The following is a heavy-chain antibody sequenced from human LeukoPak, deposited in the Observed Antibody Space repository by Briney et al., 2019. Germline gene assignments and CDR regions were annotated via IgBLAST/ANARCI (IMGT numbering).Heavy chain of an antibody. CDR2: ISAGGGST. Sequence: PGGSLRLSCAASGFTFSNYAMSWVRQAPGKGLEWVSAISAGGGSTYYADSVKGRFTISRDNSKNTLYLQMNSLRAEDTAVYYCATPRRGDHDHWGQGALVTVSS. CDR3: ATPRRGDHDH. CDR1: GFTFSNYA. D-gene: IGHD3-10*01. V-gene: IGHV3-23*01. J-gene: IGHJ5*02.